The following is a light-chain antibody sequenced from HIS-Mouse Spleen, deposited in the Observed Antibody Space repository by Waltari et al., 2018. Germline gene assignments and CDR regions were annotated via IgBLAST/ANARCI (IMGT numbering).Light chain of an antibody. Sequence: VSPGERATLSCRASQSVSSNLAWYQQKPGQAPRLLIYGASTRATGIPARFSGSGSGTEFTLTISSMQSEDFAVYYCQQYNNWPPLTFGGGTKVEIK. CDR3: QQYNNWPPLT. J-gene: IGKJ4*01. CDR1: QSVSSN. CDR2: GAS. V-gene: IGKV3-15*01.